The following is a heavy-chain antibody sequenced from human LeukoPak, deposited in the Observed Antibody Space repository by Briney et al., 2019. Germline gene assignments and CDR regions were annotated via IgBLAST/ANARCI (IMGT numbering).Heavy chain of an antibody. CDR2: SIPIFGTA. J-gene: IGHJ2*01. Sequence: GSSVKVSCKASGGTFSSYAISWVRQAPGQGLEWMGGSIPIFGTANYAQKFQGRVTITADESTSTAYMELSSLRSEDTAVYYCAREAGGYWYFDLWGRGTLVTVSS. CDR1: GGTFSSYA. V-gene: IGHV1-69*01. D-gene: IGHD3-16*01. CDR3: AREAGGYWYFDL.